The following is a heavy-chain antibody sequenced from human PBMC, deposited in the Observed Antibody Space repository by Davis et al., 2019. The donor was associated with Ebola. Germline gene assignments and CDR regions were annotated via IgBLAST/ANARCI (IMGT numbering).Heavy chain of an antibody. CDR1: GFTFSNYA. CDR2: VSHSERER. J-gene: IGHJ4*02. D-gene: IGHD3-3*01. Sequence: GESLKISCAASGFTFSNYAIHWVRQAPGKGLEWVAVVSHSERERFYADSVKGRFTISRDNSENTLYLQMNSLTADDTSVYYCARAGFDEVLDYWGQGTPVTVSS. CDR3: ARAGFDEVLDY. V-gene: IGHV3-30*04.